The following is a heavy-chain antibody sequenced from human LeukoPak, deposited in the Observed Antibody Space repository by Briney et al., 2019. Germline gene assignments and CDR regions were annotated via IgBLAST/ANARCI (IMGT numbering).Heavy chain of an antibody. Sequence: SETLSLTCAVYGGSFSGYYWSWIRQPPGKGLEWIGEINHSGSTNYNPSLKSRVTISVNTSKNQFSLKLSSVTAADRAVYYCARGLNNGTTDYGGQGPLVPVSS. CDR1: GGSFSGYY. J-gene: IGHJ4*02. V-gene: IGHV4-34*01. D-gene: IGHD1-1*01. CDR2: INHSGST. CDR3: ARGLNNGTTDY.